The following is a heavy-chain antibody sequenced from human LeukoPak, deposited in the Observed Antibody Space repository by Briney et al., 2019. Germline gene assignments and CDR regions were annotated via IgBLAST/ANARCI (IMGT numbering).Heavy chain of an antibody. J-gene: IGHJ6*02. CDR2: LYYSGST. CDR3: ARLPLAAAGRGYYYYYGMDV. CDR1: GGSISSYY. D-gene: IGHD6-13*01. Sequence: SETLSLTCTVSGGSISSYYWSWIRQPPGRGLEWIGYLYYSGSTNYNPSLKSRVTISVDTSKNQFSLKLSSVTAADTAVYYCARLPLAAAGRGYYYYYGMDVWGQGTTVTVSS. V-gene: IGHV4-59*08.